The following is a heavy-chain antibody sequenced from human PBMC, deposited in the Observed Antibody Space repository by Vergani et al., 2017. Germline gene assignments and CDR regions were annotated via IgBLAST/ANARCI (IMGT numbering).Heavy chain of an antibody. D-gene: IGHD4-23*01. CDR3: AKDDKDYGGNSGGDY. J-gene: IGHJ4*02. CDR2: ISGSGGST. CDR1: GFTFSSYA. Sequence: EVQLLESGGGLVQPGGSLRLSCAASGFTFSSYAMSWVRQAPGKGLGWVSSISGSGGSTYYADSVKGRFTIARDNSKNTLYRQMNSLRAEDTAVYYCAKDDKDYGGNSGGDYWGQGTLVTVSS. V-gene: IGHV3-23*01.